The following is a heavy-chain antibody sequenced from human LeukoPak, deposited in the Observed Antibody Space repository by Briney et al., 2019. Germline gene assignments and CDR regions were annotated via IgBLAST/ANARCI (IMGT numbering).Heavy chain of an antibody. J-gene: IGHJ5*02. CDR3: ARGGAAAGNFDWFDP. V-gene: IGHV5-51*01. CDR1: GYSFTSYW. CDR2: IYPGDSDT. D-gene: IGHD6-13*01. Sequence: GESLQISCKGSGYSFTSYWIGWVRQMPGKGLEWMGIIYPGDSDTRYSPSFQGQVTISADKSISTAYLQWSSLKASDTAMYYCARGGAAAGNFDWFDPWGQGTLVTVSS.